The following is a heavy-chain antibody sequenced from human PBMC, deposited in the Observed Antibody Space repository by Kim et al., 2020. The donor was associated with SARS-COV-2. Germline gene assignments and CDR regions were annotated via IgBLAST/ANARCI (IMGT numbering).Heavy chain of an antibody. CDR2: IRSKTAGGTT. J-gene: IGHJ4*02. V-gene: IGHV3-49*04. CDR3: SRGAFYFDF. CDR1: GFTFGDYS. Sequence: GGSLRLSCTSSGFTFGDYSMNWVRQAPGKGLEWVGFIRSKTAGGTTEYAASVKGRFTISRDDSKSIVYLQMNSLKTEDTAVYFCSRGAFYFDFWVQGTLVTVSS.